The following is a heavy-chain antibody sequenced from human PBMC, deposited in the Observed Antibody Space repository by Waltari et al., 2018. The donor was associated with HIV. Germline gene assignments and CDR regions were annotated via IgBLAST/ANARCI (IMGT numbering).Heavy chain of an antibody. CDR2: ISRDGSSK. Sequence: QVQLVESGGGQVQPGGSLRLSCAAFGSISRCFAIHWVRQAPGKGLEWVAVISRDGSSKYYADSVQGRFTISRDNSKNSLHLHMNSLRPKDTAVYYCAREGIVAAPFDFWGLGTLVTVSS. J-gene: IGHJ4*02. CDR1: GSISRCFA. V-gene: IGHV3-30*01. CDR3: AREGIVAAPFDF. D-gene: IGHD2-15*01.